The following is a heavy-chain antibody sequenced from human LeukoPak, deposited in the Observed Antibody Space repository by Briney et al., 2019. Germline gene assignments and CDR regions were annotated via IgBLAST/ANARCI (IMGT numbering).Heavy chain of an antibody. CDR1: GGSISSYY. CDR2: IYYSGST. D-gene: IGHD7-27*01. V-gene: IGHV4-59*01. Sequence: SETLSLTCTVSGGSISSYYWSWIRQPPGKGLEWIGYIYYSGSTNYNPSLKSRVTISVDTSKNQFSLKLSSVTAADTAVYYCARDLTADYWGQGTLVTVSS. J-gene: IGHJ4*02. CDR3: ARDLTADY.